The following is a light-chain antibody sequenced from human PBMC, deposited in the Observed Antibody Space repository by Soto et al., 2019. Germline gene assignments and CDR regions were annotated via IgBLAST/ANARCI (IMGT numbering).Light chain of an antibody. V-gene: IGKV3-11*01. CDR2: DAS. J-gene: IGKJ5*01. CDR3: QQRSNWPPLIT. CDR1: QSVTDF. Sequence: ELVLTQSPGTLSLSPGERATLSCRASQSVTDFLAWYQQKPGQAPRLLIYDASNRATGIPARFSGSGSGTDFTLTISSLEPEDFAVYYCQQRSNWPPLITFGQGTRLEIK.